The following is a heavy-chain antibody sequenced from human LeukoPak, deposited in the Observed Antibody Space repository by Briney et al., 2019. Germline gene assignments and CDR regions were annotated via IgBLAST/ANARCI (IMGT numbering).Heavy chain of an antibody. J-gene: IGHJ4*02. D-gene: IGHD1-1*01. Sequence: SETLSLTCTVSGGSISSSSYYWGWIRQPPGKGLEWIGTIYYSGSTYYNPSLKSRVTISVDTSKNQLSLKLSSVTAADTAVYYCARLQLGATMNWGQGTPVTVSS. CDR1: GGSISSSSYY. CDR3: ARLQLGATMN. V-gene: IGHV4-39*01. CDR2: IYYSGST.